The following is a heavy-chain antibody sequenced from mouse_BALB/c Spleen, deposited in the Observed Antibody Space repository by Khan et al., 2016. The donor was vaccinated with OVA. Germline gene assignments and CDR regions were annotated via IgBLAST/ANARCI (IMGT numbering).Heavy chain of an antibody. CDR2: IDPFSGGT. J-gene: IGHJ3*01. CDR3: TRHGDVAWFTY. D-gene: IGHD2-13*01. V-gene: IGHV1S135*01. CDR1: GYSFTSYY. Sequence: EVQLQQSGPELMKPGASVKISCKASGYSFTSYYIHWVMQSHGTSLEWIGYIDPFSGGTTYNQKFKGKATLTVNESSSTAYIHLSNLTSEDSAVYSCTRHGDVAWFTYWGQGTLVTVSS.